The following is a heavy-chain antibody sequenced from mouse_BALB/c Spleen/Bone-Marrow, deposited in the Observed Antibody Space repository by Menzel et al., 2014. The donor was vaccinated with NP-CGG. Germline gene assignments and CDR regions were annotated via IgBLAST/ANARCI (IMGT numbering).Heavy chain of an antibody. CDR2: IWAGGST. J-gene: IGHJ3*01. D-gene: IGHD1-1*01. CDR1: EFSLTSYG. V-gene: IGHV2-9*02. CDR3: ARGGSSRAWFAY. Sequence: VQLVESGPGLVAPSQRLSITCTVSEFSLTSYGVHWVRQPPGKGLEWLGVIWAGGSTNYNSALMSRLSISKDNSKSQVFFKMNSLQTDDTAMYYCARGGSSRAWFAYWGQGTLVTVSA.